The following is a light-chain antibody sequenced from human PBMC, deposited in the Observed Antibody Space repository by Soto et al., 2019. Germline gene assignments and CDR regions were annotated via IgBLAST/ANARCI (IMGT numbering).Light chain of an antibody. J-gene: IGKJ2*01. Sequence: EIVMTQSPATLSVSPGERATLSCRASQSVSSNLAWYQQTPGQPPRLLIYGASTRANGIPARFSASASGTEFTLTISSPQSEDCAVYYCQQYDKWPPFFGRGTKLEIK. CDR1: QSVSSN. CDR3: QQYDKWPPF. CDR2: GAS. V-gene: IGKV3D-15*01.